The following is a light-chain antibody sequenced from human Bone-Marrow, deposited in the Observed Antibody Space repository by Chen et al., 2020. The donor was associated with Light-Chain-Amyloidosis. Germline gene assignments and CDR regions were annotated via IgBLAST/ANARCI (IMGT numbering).Light chain of an antibody. CDR2: DVT. CDR1: SRDVGGDNP. CDR3: SAYTLTNTLV. V-gene: IGLV2-14*01. Sequence: SPLTQLASVSGSPGQSTTNPCTGTSRDVGGDNPVSWYKQHPDKAPKLMIYDVTNRPSWVPDRSPGSKSDNTASMTISGLQTEDEADYFCSAYTLTNTLVFGSGTRVTVL. J-gene: IGLJ1*01.